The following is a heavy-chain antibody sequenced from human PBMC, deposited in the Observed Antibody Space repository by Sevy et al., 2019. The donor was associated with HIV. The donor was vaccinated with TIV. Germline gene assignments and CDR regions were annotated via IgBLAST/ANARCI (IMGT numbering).Heavy chain of an antibody. CDR1: GFTFGDYA. CDR2: IRSKTFGGTT. J-gene: IGHJ6*02. Sequence: GGSLRLSCTASGFTFGDYAMSWIRQTPGKGLDWVGLIRSKTFGGTTEYAPSVKGSFTISRDDSKSIAYLQMSSLKTEDTAVYYCTRIRGTISPFYYFGMDVWGQGTTVTVSS. D-gene: IGHD3-10*01. V-gene: IGHV3-49*03. CDR3: TRIRGTISPFYYFGMDV.